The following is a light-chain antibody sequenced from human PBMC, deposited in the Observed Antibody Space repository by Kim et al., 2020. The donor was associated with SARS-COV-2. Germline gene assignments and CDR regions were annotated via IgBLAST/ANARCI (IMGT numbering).Light chain of an antibody. Sequence: SSELTQDPAVSVALGQTVRITCQGDSLRSYYATWYQQKPGQAPILVIHGKNNRPSGIPDRFSGSSSGNTAPLTITGTQAGDEADYFCNARDSNDNVVFGG. V-gene: IGLV3-19*01. J-gene: IGLJ2*01. CDR2: GKN. CDR1: SLRSYY. CDR3: NARDSNDNVV.